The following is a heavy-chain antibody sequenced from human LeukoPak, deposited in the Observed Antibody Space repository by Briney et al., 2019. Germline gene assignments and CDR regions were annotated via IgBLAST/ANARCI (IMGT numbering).Heavy chain of an antibody. V-gene: IGHV3-53*05. CDR2: IYSGGST. CDR1: GFTVSSNY. Sequence: GGSLRLSCAASGFTVSSNYMSWVRQAPGKGLEWVSVIYSGGSTYYADSVRGRFTISRDNSKNTLYLQMNSLRAEDTAVYYCASPTISAFDIWGQGTMVTVSS. D-gene: IGHD1-26*01. CDR3: ASPTISAFDI. J-gene: IGHJ3*02.